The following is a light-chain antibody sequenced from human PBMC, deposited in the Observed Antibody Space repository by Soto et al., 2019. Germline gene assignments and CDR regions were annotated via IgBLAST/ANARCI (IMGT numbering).Light chain of an antibody. V-gene: IGKV3D-20*01. Sequence: EIVFTQSPCTLSLSPGERATLSCRASQSVSTNYVAWYQQKPGLAPRLLIYDASSRAAGISHRFSGSGSGTDFTLTISRLEPEDFAVYYCQQYGSSPSFGGGTKVDIK. CDR1: QSVSTNY. CDR2: DAS. J-gene: IGKJ4*01. CDR3: QQYGSSPS.